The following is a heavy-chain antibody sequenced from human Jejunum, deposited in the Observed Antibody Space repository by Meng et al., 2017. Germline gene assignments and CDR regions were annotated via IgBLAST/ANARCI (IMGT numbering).Heavy chain of an antibody. CDR1: AGSIFTSSYY. J-gene: IGHJ4*02. V-gene: IGHV4-39*07. CDR2: TFYNGNT. Sequence: GSLRLSCTVSAGSIFTSSYYWVWVRQPPGKGLEWIGTTFYNGNTYYKPSPRSRITISVDTSNNHFSLKLTSVTAADTAVYYCAREAKSSVNTYYFDSWGQGSMVTVSS. CDR3: AREAKSSVNTYYFDS. D-gene: IGHD4-17*01.